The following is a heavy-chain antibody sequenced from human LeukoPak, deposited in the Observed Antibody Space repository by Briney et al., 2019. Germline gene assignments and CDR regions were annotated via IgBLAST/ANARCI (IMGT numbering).Heavy chain of an antibody. D-gene: IGHD3-10*01. CDR3: VRDWFGTFDY. V-gene: IGHV3-7*01. CDR1: GFTFSSYW. J-gene: IGHJ4*02. Sequence: GGSLRLSRAASGFTFSSYWMSWVRQAPGKGLEWVANIRQDGSEKNYVDSVKGRFTISRDNAKNSLYLQMNSLRAEDTAVYYCVRDWFGTFDYWGQGTLVTVSS. CDR2: IRQDGSEK.